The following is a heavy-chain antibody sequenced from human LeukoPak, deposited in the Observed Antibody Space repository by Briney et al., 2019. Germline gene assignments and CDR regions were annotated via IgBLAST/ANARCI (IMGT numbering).Heavy chain of an antibody. CDR3: AKDRMRQAY. Sequence: GRFTISRDNAKNSLYLQMNSLRAEDTAVYYCAKDRMRQAYWGQGTLVTVSS. V-gene: IGHV3-11*05. D-gene: IGHD2-8*01. J-gene: IGHJ4*02.